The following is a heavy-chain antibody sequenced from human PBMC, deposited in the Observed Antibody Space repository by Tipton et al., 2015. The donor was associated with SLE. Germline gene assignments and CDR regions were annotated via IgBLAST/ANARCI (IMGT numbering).Heavy chain of an antibody. V-gene: IGHV4-59*01. J-gene: IGHJ3*02. CDR3: ARAWLAHAFDI. CDR1: GGSISSYY. CDR2: IYYSGST. Sequence: TLSLTCTVSGGSISSYYWSWIRQPPGKGLEWIGYIYYSGSTNYNPSLKSRVTISVDTSKNQFSLKPSSVTAADTAVYYCARAWLAHAFDIWGQGTMVTVSS. D-gene: IGHD6-19*01.